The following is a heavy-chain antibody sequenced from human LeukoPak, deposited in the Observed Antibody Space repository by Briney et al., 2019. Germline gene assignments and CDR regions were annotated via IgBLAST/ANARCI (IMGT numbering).Heavy chain of an antibody. CDR1: AFTFNNYA. D-gene: IGHD4-17*01. Sequence: GRSLRLSCAASAFTFNNYAMHWVRQPPGKGLEWVAVISYDGSNKYYADSVKGRFTISRDNSKNTLFLQMNSLRTEDTAIYYCARDLLTTVTTSTLGYWGQGTLVTVSS. CDR3: ARDLLTTVTTSTLGY. J-gene: IGHJ4*02. CDR2: ISYDGSNK. V-gene: IGHV3-30-3*01.